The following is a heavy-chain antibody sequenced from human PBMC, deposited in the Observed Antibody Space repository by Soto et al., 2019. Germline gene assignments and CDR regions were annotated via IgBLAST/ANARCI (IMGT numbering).Heavy chain of an antibody. Sequence: SETLSLTCTVSGGSISSGGYYWSWIRQHPGKGLEWIGYIYYSGSTYYNPSLKSRVTISVDTSKNQFSLKLSSATAADTAVYYCARDLSSKRWFDPWGQGTLVTVSS. CDR1: GGSISSGGYY. J-gene: IGHJ5*02. CDR3: ARDLSSKRWFDP. CDR2: IYYSGST. V-gene: IGHV4-31*03.